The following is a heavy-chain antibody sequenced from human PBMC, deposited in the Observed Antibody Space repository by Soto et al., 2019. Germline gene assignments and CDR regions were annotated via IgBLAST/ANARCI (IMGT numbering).Heavy chain of an antibody. V-gene: IGHV4-38-2*01. CDR2: LSHSGRT. CDR1: GFSISSDSY. J-gene: IGHJ4*02. D-gene: IGHD2-2*01. CDR3: GHLMSDSEVPPAPRLFDF. Sequence: SETLSLTCAVSGFSISSDSYWGWMRQSPGKGLEWIGTLSHSGRTFYNPSLKSRVTISADTTKNQFSLSLTSVTAADTAVYYCGHLMSDSEVPPAPRLFDFWGQGTLVTVS.